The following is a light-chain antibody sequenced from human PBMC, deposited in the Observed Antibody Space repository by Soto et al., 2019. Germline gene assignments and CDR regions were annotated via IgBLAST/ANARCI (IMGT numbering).Light chain of an antibody. Sequence: DVVMTQSPLSLPVTLGQPASISCRSSQSLVYSDGNTYLNWFQQRPGQSPRRLIYKVSNRDSGVPDRFSGSGSGTDFTLKISRVEAEDGGVYYCMQGTHLYTFGQGTKVDIK. V-gene: IGKV2-30*01. CDR3: MQGTHLYT. J-gene: IGKJ2*01. CDR1: QSLVYSDGNTY. CDR2: KVS.